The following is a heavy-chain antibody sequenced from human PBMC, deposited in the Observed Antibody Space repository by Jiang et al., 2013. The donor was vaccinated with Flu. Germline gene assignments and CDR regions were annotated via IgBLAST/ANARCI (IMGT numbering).Heavy chain of an antibody. CDR1: GYTFTGYY. J-gene: IGHJ4*02. CDR3: ARELSSGAYFDY. D-gene: IGHD6-19*01. Sequence: SVKVSCKASGYTFTGYYIYWVRQAPGQGLEWMGWINPNSGGTNYAQKFQGRVTMTRDTSISTAYMELSRLRSDDTAVYYCARELSSGAYFDYWGLGTLVTVSS. CDR2: INPNSGGT. V-gene: IGHV1-2*02.